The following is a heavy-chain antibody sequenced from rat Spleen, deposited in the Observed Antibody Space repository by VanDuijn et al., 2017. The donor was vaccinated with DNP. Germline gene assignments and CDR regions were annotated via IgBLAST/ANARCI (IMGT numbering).Heavy chain of an antibody. CDR2: IWSNGGT. CDR1: GFSLTGYS. D-gene: IGHD1-12*02. CDR3: ASPITMMGYWYFDF. V-gene: IGHV2-1*01. Sequence: QVQLTESGPGLVQPSETLSLTCTVSGFSLTGYSVYWVRQPSGKGLEWMGVIWSNGGTDYNSAIKSRLSVSRDTSKSQVFLKMSSLQTEDTAMYFCASPITMMGYWYFDFWGPGTMVTVSS. J-gene: IGHJ1*01.